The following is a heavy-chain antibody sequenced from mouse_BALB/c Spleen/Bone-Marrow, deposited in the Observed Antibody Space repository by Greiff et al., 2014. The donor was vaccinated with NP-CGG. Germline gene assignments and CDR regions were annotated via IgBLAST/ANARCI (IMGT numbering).Heavy chain of an antibody. CDR1: GCTFTSYW. J-gene: IGHJ4*01. D-gene: IGHD3-1*01. CDR2: IYPGTGSI. V-gene: IGHV1S22*01. CDR3: TRSGYVMDY. Sequence: LQQSGSELVRPGASVKLSCKASGCTFTSYWMHWVKQRPGQGLEWLGNIYPGTGSINYDEKFKSKATLTVDTSSSTAYMQLSSLTSEDSAVYYCTRSGYVMDYWGQGTSVTVSS.